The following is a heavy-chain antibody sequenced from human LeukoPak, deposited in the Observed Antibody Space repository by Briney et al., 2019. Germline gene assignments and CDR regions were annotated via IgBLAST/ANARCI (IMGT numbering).Heavy chain of an antibody. V-gene: IGHV3-11*04. D-gene: IGHD6-19*01. CDR2: ISSSGSTI. CDR1: GGSFSGYY. J-gene: IGHJ5*02. Sequence: LSLTCAVYGGSFSGYYWSWIRQPPGKGLEWVSYISSSGSTIYYSDSVKGRFTISRDNAKNSLYLQMNSLRAEDTAVYYCARGGSGWTWGQGTLVTVSS. CDR3: ARGGSGWT.